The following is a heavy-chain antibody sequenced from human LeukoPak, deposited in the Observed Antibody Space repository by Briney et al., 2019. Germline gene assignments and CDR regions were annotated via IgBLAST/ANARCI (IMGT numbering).Heavy chain of an antibody. CDR1: GGSINSGDYY. CDR3: ARCPTRADFWSGSTYHMGYNWFDP. V-gene: IGHV4-30-4*08. D-gene: IGHD3-3*01. Sequence: SETLSLTCTVSGGSINSGDYYWSWIRQPPGKGLEWIGYIYYSGSTYHNPSLKSRVTISVDTSKNQFSLKLSSVTAADTAVYFCARCPTRADFWSGSTYHMGYNWFDPWGQGTLVTVSS. J-gene: IGHJ5*02. CDR2: IYYSGST.